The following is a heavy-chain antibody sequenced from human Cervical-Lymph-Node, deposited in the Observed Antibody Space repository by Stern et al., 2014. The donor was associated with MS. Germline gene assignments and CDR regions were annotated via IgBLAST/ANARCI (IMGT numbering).Heavy chain of an antibody. V-gene: IGHV5-51*01. CDR1: GYSFTANW. Sequence: EVQLVQSGAEVKKPGESLKISCKGSGYSFTANWIAWVRQMPGKGLEWMGIIYPGDSDTRYSPAFRGQVTISADKSISTAYLQWSSLKASDAAMYYCARDYGDYAFDYWGQGTLVTVSS. CDR3: ARDYGDYAFDY. CDR2: IYPGDSDT. J-gene: IGHJ4*02. D-gene: IGHD4-17*01.